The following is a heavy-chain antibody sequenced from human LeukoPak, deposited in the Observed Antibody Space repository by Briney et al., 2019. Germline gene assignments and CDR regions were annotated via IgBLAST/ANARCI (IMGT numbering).Heavy chain of an antibody. CDR1: GGTFNSYG. Sequence: SVKVSCKASGGTFNSYGISWVRQAPGQGLEWMGGIIPIFGTANYAQKVQGRVTITTDESTTTAYMELSSLRSEDTAVYYCARHEKARDYYDSSGYPSTFDLWGRGTLVTVSS. CDR2: IIPIFGTA. CDR3: ARHEKARDYYDSSGYPSTFDL. D-gene: IGHD3-22*01. V-gene: IGHV1-69*05. J-gene: IGHJ2*01.